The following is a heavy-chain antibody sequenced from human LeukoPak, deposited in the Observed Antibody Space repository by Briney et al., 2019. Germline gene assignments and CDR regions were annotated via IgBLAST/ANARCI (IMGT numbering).Heavy chain of an antibody. CDR3: AREGEDIVVVPAAMSGWFDP. V-gene: IGHV4-30-4*08. D-gene: IGHD2-2*01. CDR1: GGSISSGDYY. CDR2: IYYSGST. J-gene: IGHJ5*02. Sequence: PSQTLSLTCTVSGGSISSGDYYWSWIRQPPGKGLEWIGYIYYSGSTYYNPSLKSRVTLSVDTSKNQFSLKLSSVTAADTAVYYCAREGEDIVVVPAAMSGWFDPWGQGTLVTVSS.